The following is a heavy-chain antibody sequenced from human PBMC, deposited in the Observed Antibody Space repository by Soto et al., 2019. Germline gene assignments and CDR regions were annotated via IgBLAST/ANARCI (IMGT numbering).Heavy chain of an antibody. J-gene: IGHJ1*01. V-gene: IGHV4-31*01. CDR2: IYYSGST. Sequence: QVQLQESGPGLVKPSQTLSLTCTVSGGSISSGGYHWSWIRQHPGKGLEWIGYIYYSGSTYYNPSLKSPVTIAVEPSKNQFSLKLSSVTAADAAVYYCARGVQHWGQGTLVTVSS. CDR3: ARGVQH. CDR1: GGSISSGGYH.